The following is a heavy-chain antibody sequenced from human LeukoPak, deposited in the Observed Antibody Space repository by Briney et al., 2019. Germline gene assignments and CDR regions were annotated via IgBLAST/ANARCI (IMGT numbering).Heavy chain of an antibody. D-gene: IGHD2-2*02. CDR3: AHRRYCSSTSCYTRWFDP. Sequence: TLSLTCTVSGGSIRSFFWSWLRQPPGKALEWLALIYWNDDKRYSPSLKSRLTITKDTSKNQVVLTMTNMDPVDTATYYCAHRRYCSSTSCYTRWFDPWGQGTLVTVSS. J-gene: IGHJ5*02. V-gene: IGHV2-5*01. CDR1: GGSIRSFF. CDR2: IYWNDDK.